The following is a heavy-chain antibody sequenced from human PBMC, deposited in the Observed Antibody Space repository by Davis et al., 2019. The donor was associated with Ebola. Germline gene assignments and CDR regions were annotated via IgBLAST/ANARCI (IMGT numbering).Heavy chain of an antibody. D-gene: IGHD2-8*02. J-gene: IGHJ3*02. V-gene: IGHV1-8*01. CDR2: MNLNSGNT. CDR1: GYTFTSYD. Sequence: AASVHVSCKASGYTFTSYDIHWVRQATGQGLEWMGWMNLNSGNTGYAQKFQGRVTMTRNTYISTAYMELSSLRSEDTAVYYCAIYLVLDAFDIWGQGTMVTVSS. CDR3: AIYLVLDAFDI.